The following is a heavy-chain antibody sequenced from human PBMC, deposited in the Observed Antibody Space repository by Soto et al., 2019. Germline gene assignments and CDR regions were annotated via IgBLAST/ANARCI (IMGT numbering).Heavy chain of an antibody. V-gene: IGHV1-69*01. D-gene: IGHD3-3*01. CDR1: GGTFSSYA. CDR3: AREDFDSAIYYGMDV. Sequence: QVQLVQSGSSVKKAGSSVKVSCKASGGTFSSYAISWVRQAPGQGLEWMGGIIPIFNATPYAQKFQGRVTITADESTSTAYMELSSLRSEDTAVYYCAREDFDSAIYYGMDVWGQGTTVTVSS. J-gene: IGHJ6*02. CDR2: IIPIFNAT.